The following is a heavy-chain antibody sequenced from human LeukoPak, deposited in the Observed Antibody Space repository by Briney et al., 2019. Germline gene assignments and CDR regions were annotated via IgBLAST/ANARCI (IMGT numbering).Heavy chain of an antibody. CDR1: GFTFSSYW. CDR3: ARVMVRGDGYYYYYMDV. J-gene: IGHJ6*03. Sequence: GGSLRLSCGASGFTFSSYWVGWVRQAPGKGLEWVANIKQDGSEKYYVDSVKGRFTISRDNAKNSLYLQMNSLRAEDTAVYYCARVMVRGDGYYYYYMDVWGKGTTVTVSS. D-gene: IGHD3-10*01. V-gene: IGHV3-7*01. CDR2: IKQDGSEK.